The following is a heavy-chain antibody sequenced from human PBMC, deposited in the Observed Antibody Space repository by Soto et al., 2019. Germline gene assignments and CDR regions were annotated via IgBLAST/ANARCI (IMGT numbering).Heavy chain of an antibody. D-gene: IGHD2-2*01. CDR1: GYTFTSYD. CDR2: INAGNGNT. CDR3: AREAAALGNDY. J-gene: IGHJ4*02. V-gene: IGHV1-3*01. Sequence: ASVKVSCKASGYTFTSYDMHWVRQAPGQRLEWMGWINAGNGNTKYSQKFQGRVTITRDTSASTAYMELSSLRSEDTAVYYCAREAAALGNDYWGQGTLVTVSS.